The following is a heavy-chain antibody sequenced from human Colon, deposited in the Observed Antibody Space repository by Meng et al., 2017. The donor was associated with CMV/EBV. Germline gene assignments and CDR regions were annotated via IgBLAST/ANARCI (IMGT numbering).Heavy chain of an antibody. D-gene: IGHD2-2*01. CDR1: GGSVSNYF. CDR3: ARSRDIVIVEAAQAVLDI. J-gene: IGHJ3*02. CDR2: IYYIGDT. Sequence: SETLSLTCSVSGGSVSNYFWSWIRQSPGRGLEWIGYIYYIGDTTYNPSLKSRVTISIDTSKNQFSLKLTSVTAADTAVYYCARSRDIVIVEAAQAVLDIWGQGTMVTVSS. V-gene: IGHV4-59*02.